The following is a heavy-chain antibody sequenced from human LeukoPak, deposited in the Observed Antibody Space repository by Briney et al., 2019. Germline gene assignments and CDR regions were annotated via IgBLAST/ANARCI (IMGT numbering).Heavy chain of an antibody. CDR3: ARHPFVEMDYFDY. CDR2: IYYSGST. J-gene: IGHJ4*02. D-gene: IGHD5-24*01. Sequence: PSETLSLTCTVSGGSISSYYWSWIRQPPGKGLEWIGYIYYSGSTNYNPSLKSRVTISVDTSKNQFSLKLSSVTAADTAVYYCARHPFVEMDYFDYWGQGTLVTVSS. CDR1: GGSISSYY. V-gene: IGHV4-59*08.